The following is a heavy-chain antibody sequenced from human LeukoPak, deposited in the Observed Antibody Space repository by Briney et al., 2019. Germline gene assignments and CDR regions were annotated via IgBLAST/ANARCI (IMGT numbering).Heavy chain of an antibody. V-gene: IGHV1-2*02. Sequence: ASVTVSCKASGYTFTGYYMHWVRQAPGQGLEWMGWINPNSGGTNYAQKFQGRVTMTRDTSITTAYMELSRLRSDDTAVYYCARGLQTYYYDSSGLNWFDPWGQGTLVTVSS. CDR3: ARGLQTYYYDSSGLNWFDP. J-gene: IGHJ5*02. CDR1: GYTFTGYY. D-gene: IGHD3-22*01. CDR2: INPNSGGT.